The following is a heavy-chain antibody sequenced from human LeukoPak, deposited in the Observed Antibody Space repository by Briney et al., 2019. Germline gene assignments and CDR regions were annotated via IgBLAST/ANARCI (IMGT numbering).Heavy chain of an antibody. D-gene: IGHD3-22*01. CDR3: ARVDRSSGYYYYGMDV. V-gene: IGHV4-34*01. Sequence: PSETLSLTCAVYGGSFSGYYWSWIRQPPGKGLEWIGEINRSGSTNYNPSLKSRVTISVDTSKNQFSLKLSSVTAADTAVYYCARVDRSSGYYYYGMDVWGQGTTVTVSS. CDR1: GGSFSGYY. CDR2: INRSGST. J-gene: IGHJ6*02.